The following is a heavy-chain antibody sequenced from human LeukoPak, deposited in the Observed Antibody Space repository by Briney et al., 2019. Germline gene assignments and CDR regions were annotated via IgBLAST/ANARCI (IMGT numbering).Heavy chain of an antibody. CDR1: GYTFTGYY. J-gene: IGHJ4*02. V-gene: IGHV1-2*02. D-gene: IGHD2-2*01. CDR2: INPNSGGT. Sequence: GASVKVSCKASGYTFTGYYLHWVRQAPGQGLEWMEWINPNSGGTNYAQKFQGRVTMTRDMSISTAYMELSRLRSDDTAVYYCARDGGHCSSTSCYDYWGQGTLVTVSS. CDR3: ARDGGHCSSTSCYDY.